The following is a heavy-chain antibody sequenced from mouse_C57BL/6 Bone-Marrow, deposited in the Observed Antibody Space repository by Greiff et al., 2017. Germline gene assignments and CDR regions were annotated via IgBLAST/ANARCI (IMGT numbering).Heavy chain of an antibody. CDR2: IHPNSGST. J-gene: IGHJ3*01. D-gene: IGHD1-1*01. Sequence: QVQLQQPGAELVKPGASVKLSCKASGYTFTSYWMHWVKPRPGQGLEWIGMIHPNSGSTNYNEKFKSKATLTVDKSSSTAYMQLSSLTSEDSAVYYCARSTTVVGRFAYWGQGTLVTVSA. CDR1: GYTFTSYW. V-gene: IGHV1-64*01. CDR3: ARSTTVVGRFAY.